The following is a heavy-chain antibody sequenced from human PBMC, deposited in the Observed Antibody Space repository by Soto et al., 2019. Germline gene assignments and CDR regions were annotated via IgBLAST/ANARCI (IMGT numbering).Heavy chain of an antibody. Sequence: GGSLRLSCTASGFTFGDYAMSWFRQAPGKGLEWVGFIRSKAYGGTTEYAASVKGRFTISRDDSKSIAYLQMNSLKTEDTAVYYCTRDIGDFWSGTQSTYYYYYYMDVWGKGTTVTVSS. CDR3: TRDIGDFWSGTQSTYYYYYYMDV. V-gene: IGHV3-49*03. CDR2: IRSKAYGGTT. D-gene: IGHD3-3*01. J-gene: IGHJ6*03. CDR1: GFTFGDYA.